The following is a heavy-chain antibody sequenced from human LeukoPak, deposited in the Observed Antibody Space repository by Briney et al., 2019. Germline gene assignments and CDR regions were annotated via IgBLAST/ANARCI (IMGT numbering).Heavy chain of an antibody. CDR1: GGSISSGGYY. CDR2: IYYSGST. Sequence: PSETLSLTCTVSGGSISSGGYYWSWIRQHPGKGLEWIGYIYYSGSTYYNPSLKSRVTISVDTSKNQFSLKLSSVTAADTAVYYCARRVTAGTLYFGYWGQGTLVTVSS. J-gene: IGHJ4*02. V-gene: IGHV4-31*03. CDR3: ARRVTAGTLYFGY.